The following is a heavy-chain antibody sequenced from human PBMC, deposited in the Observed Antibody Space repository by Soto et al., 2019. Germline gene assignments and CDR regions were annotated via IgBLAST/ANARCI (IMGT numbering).Heavy chain of an antibody. CDR3: AKGRTLGYYYGMDV. CDR2: ISGSGGST. D-gene: IGHD7-27*01. V-gene: IGHV3-23*01. Sequence: AGGSLRLSCAASGFTFSSYAMSWVRQAPGKGLEWVSAISGSGGSTYYADSVKGRFTISRDNSKNTLYLQMNSLRAEDTAVYYCAKGRTLGYYYGMDVWGQGTTVTVSS. J-gene: IGHJ6*02. CDR1: GFTFSSYA.